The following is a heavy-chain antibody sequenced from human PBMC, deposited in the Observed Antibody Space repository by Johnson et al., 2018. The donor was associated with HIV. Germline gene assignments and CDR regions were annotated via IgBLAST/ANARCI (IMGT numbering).Heavy chain of an antibody. V-gene: IGHV3-20*03. CDR3: AKALGWERSI. Sequence: QGPGKGLEWVSGINWNGGSTGYADSVKGRFTISRDKSKNMVYLQMNSLRAEDTAVDYCAKALGWERSIWGQGTMVTVSS. CDR2: INWNGGST. D-gene: IGHD1-26*01. J-gene: IGHJ3*02.